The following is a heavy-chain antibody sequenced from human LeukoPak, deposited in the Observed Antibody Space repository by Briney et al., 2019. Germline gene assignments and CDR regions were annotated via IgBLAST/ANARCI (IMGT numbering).Heavy chain of an antibody. CDR2: IYRNDNT. CDR3: ARQAYYSESGSWTGFDY. V-gene: IGHV4-59*08. D-gene: IGHD3-10*01. Sequence: SETLSLTCAVYGGSFSGYYWNWIRQPPGKGLEWIGYIYRNDNTNYNPSLKSRVTMSVDTSKNQFSLRLSSVTAADTAVYYCARQAYYSESGSWTGFDYWGQGTLVPVSS. CDR1: GGSFSGYY. J-gene: IGHJ4*02.